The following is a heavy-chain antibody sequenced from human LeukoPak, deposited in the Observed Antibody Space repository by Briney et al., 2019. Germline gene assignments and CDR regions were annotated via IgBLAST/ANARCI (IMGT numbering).Heavy chain of an antibody. CDR1: GFTFSSYA. CDR2: ISGSGGST. D-gene: IGHD3-3*01. CDR3: ASIHRRITIFGVDRNAFDI. V-gene: IGHV3-23*01. J-gene: IGHJ3*02. Sequence: GGSLRLSCAASGFTFSSYAMSWVRQAPGKGLEWVSAISGSGGSTYYADSVKGRFTIYRDNSKNTLYLQMNSLRAEDTAVYYCASIHRRITIFGVDRNAFDIWGQGTMVTVSS.